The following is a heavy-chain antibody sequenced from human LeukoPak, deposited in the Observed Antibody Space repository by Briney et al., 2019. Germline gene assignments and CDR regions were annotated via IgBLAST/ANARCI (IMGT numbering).Heavy chain of an antibody. CDR1: GFTFSSYS. Sequence: GGSLRLSCAASGFTFSSYSMNWVRQAPGKGLEWVSSISSSSSYIYYADSVKGRFTISRDNAKNSLYLQMNSLRAEDTAVYYCAREVGLFGTKYYFDYWGQGTLVTVSS. D-gene: IGHD1-7*01. CDR3: AREVGLFGTKYYFDY. J-gene: IGHJ4*02. V-gene: IGHV3-21*01. CDR2: ISSSSSYI.